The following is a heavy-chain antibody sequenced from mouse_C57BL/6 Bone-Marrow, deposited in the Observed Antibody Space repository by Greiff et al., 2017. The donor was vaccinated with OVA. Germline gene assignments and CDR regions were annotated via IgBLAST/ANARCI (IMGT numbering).Heavy chain of an antibody. CDR1: GYTFTDYY. CDR2: INPNNGGT. CDR3: ARRDSNYVGYYAMDY. V-gene: IGHV1-26*01. D-gene: IGHD2-5*01. J-gene: IGHJ4*01. Sequence: EVQLQQSGPELVKPGASVKISCKASGYTFTDYYMNWVKQSHGKSLEWIGDINPNNGGTSYNQKFKGKATLTVDKSSSTAYMELRSLTSEDSAVYYCARRDSNYVGYYAMDYWGQGTSVTVSS.